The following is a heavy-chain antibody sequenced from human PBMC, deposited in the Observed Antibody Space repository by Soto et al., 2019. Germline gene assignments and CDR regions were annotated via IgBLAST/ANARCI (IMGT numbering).Heavy chain of an antibody. V-gene: IGHV3-33*01. CDR1: GFTFSSYG. CDR2: IWYDGSNK. J-gene: IGHJ4*02. CDR3: ARDFYGSGSYHERFDY. D-gene: IGHD3-10*01. Sequence: GGPLRLSCAASGFTFSSYGMHWVRQAPDKGLEWVAVIWYDGSNKYYADSVKGRFTISRDNSKNTLYLQMNSLRAEDTAVYYCARDFYGSGSYHERFDYWGQGTLVTVSS.